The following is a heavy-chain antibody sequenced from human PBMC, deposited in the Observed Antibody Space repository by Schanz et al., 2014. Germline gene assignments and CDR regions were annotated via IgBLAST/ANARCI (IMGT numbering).Heavy chain of an antibody. V-gene: IGHV4-38-2*02. CDR3: ARDLHRMDV. J-gene: IGHJ6*02. Sequence: QVQLQESGPGLVRPSETLSLTCTVSGYSISSGYYWDWIRQPPGKGLEWIGVIYHSGNTYYNPSHRSRVTISVDPPKNQSPRKLSSGTAADTAVYYCARDLHRMDVWGQGTTVTVSS. CDR1: GYSISSGYY. CDR2: IYHSGNT. D-gene: IGHD4-4*01.